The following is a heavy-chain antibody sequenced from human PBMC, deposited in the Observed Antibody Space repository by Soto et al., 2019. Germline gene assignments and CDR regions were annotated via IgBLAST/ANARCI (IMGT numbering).Heavy chain of an antibody. CDR2: IYSNDEK. CDR1: GFSLSTIRMG. Sequence: QVTLKESGPVVVKPTETLTLTCTVSGFSLSTIRMGVTWIRQPPGKALEWLAHIYSNDEKSYSTSLQRRLTISKDTYKGQVVLTMTNIDPVDTATYYCARIRDGYNVDYWGQGTLVTVSS. CDR3: ARIRDGYNVDY. J-gene: IGHJ4*02. D-gene: IGHD5-12*01. V-gene: IGHV2-26*01.